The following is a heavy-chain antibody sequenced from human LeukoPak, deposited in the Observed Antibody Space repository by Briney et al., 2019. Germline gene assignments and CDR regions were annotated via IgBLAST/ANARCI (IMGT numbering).Heavy chain of an antibody. Sequence: GGSLRLSCAASGFTFSSYSMNWVRQAPGKGLEWVSSISSSSSYIYYADSVKGRFTISRDNAKNSLYLQRNSLRAEDTAVYYCARENGYSYGLALDYWGQGTLVTVSS. CDR2: ISSSSSYI. J-gene: IGHJ4*02. D-gene: IGHD5-18*01. V-gene: IGHV3-21*01. CDR3: ARENGYSYGLALDY. CDR1: GFTFSSYS.